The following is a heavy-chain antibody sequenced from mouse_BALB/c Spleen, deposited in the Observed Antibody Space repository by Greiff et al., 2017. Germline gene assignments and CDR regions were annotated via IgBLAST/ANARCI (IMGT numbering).Heavy chain of an antibody. CDR1: GYTFTDYA. D-gene: IGHD2-14*01. Sequence: QVQLQQSGAELVRPGVSVKISCKGSGYTFTDYAMHWVKQSHAKSLEWIGVISTYYGDASYNQKFKGKATMTVDKSSSTAYMELARLTSEDSAIYYCARAYRYAMDYWGQGTSVTVSS. J-gene: IGHJ4*01. V-gene: IGHV1S137*01. CDR2: ISTYYGDA. CDR3: ARAYRYAMDY.